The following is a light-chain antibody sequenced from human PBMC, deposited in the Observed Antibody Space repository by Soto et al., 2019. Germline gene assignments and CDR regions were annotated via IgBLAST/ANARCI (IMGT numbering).Light chain of an antibody. CDR1: QSVSSS. J-gene: IGKJ5*01. Sequence: EIVLTQSPATLSLSPGERATLSCRASQSVSSSLAWYQQKPGQAPRLLIFDASSRASGTPERFSGSGSGTDFTLTISRLEPEDFAVYYCQEYDGAPPITFGLGTRLEIK. CDR2: DAS. CDR3: QEYDGAPPIT. V-gene: IGKV3-11*01.